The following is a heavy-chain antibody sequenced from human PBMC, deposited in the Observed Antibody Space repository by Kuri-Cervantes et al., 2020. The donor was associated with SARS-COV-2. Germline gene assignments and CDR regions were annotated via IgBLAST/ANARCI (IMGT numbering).Heavy chain of an antibody. D-gene: IGHD3-16*01. CDR3: ARDQGGYYMDV. CDR2: IYYSGST. CDR1: GGSINNEYYY. Sequence: SETLSLTRTVSGGSINNEYYYWGWIRQPPGKGLEWIGSIYYSGSTFYNPSLRSRVTISVDTSKNQFSLNLRSVTAADTAVYYCARDQGGYYMDVWGKGTTVAVSS. V-gene: IGHV4-39*02. J-gene: IGHJ6*03.